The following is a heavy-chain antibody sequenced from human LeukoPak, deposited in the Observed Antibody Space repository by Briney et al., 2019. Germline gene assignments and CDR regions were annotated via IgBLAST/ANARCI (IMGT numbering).Heavy chain of an antibody. V-gene: IGHV3-23*01. CDR1: GFTFSSYA. Sequence: GGPLRLSCAASGFTFSSYAMSWVRQAPGKALEWVSAISGSGGSTYYADSVKGRFTISRDNSKNTLYLQMNSLRAEDTAVYYCARQSNYYDSSGYYSPFDYWGQGTLVTVSS. D-gene: IGHD3-22*01. CDR3: ARQSNYYDSSGYYSPFDY. CDR2: ISGSGGST. J-gene: IGHJ4*02.